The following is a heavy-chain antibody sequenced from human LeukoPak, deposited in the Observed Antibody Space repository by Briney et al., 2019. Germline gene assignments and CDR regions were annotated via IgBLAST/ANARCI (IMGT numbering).Heavy chain of an antibody. CDR3: AKSRQDTAMINYYFDY. J-gene: IGHJ4*02. D-gene: IGHD5-18*01. CDR1: GFTFSNFA. Sequence: GGSLRLSCAVSGFTFSNFAMSWVRQAPGKGLEWVSAISGSGVSAYYRDSVKGRLTISRDNSKNTLLLQMNSLAAEDTAVYYCAKSRQDTAMINYYFDYWGQGTLVTVSS. V-gene: IGHV3-23*01. CDR2: ISGSGVSA.